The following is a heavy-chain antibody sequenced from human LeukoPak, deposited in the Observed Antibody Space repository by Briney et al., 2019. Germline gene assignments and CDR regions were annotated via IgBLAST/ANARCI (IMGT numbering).Heavy chain of an antibody. V-gene: IGHV4-38-2*02. J-gene: IGHJ4*02. CDR2: IYQSGST. Sequence: SETLSLTCSVSGYSISSGYYWGWIRQPPGKGLEWIGSIYQSGSTSYNPSLKSRVTISVDTSNNQFSLKVNSVTAADTAVYYCARVDFSSAFWGQGTLVTVSS. CDR1: GYSISSGYY. D-gene: IGHD3-3*01. CDR3: ARVDFSSAF.